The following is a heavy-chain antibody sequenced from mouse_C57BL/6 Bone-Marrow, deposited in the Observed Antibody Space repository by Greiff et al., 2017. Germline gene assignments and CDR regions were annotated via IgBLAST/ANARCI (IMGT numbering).Heavy chain of an antibody. Sequence: EVQVVESGGGLVQPGGSLKLSCAASGFTFSDYYMYWVRQTPEKRLEWVAYISNGGGSTYYPDTVKGRFTISRDNAKNTLYLQMSRLKSEDTAMYYCARPIYYYYPAWLAYWGQGTLVTVSA. J-gene: IGHJ3*01. CDR2: ISNGGGST. V-gene: IGHV5-12*01. CDR1: GFTFSDYY. CDR3: ARPIYYYYPAWLAY. D-gene: IGHD1-1*01.